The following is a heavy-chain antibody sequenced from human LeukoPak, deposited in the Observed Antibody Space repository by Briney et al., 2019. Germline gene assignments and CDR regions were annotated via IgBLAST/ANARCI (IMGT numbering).Heavy chain of an antibody. V-gene: IGHV4-4*07. CDR1: GGSISSYY. CDR3: ARQGDFHYYDSSGYYPNRY. Sequence: SETLSLTCTVSGGSISSYYWSWIRQPAGRGLEWIGRIYTNGSTNYNPSLKSRVTISVDTSKNQFSLKLSSVTAADTAVYYCARQGDFHYYDSSGYYPNRYWGQGTLVTVSS. J-gene: IGHJ4*02. D-gene: IGHD3-22*01. CDR2: IYTNGST.